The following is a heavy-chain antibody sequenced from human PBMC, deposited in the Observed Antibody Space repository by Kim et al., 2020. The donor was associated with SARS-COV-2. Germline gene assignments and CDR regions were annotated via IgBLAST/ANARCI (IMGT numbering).Heavy chain of an antibody. CDR3: ARGLIAVAGNSVDY. J-gene: IGHJ4*02. V-gene: IGHV3-53*01. D-gene: IGHD6-19*01. CDR1: GFTVSSNY. Sequence: GGSLRLSCAASGFTVSSNYMSWVRQAPGKGLEWVSVIYSGGSTYYADSVKGRFTISRDNSKNTLYLQMNSLRAEDTAVYYCARGLIAVAGNSVDYWGQGTLVTVSS. CDR2: IYSGGST.